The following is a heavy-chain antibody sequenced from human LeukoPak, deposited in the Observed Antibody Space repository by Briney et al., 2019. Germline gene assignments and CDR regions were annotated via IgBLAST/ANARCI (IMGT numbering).Heavy chain of an antibody. CDR2: ISASNGNT. D-gene: IGHD3-9*01. V-gene: IGHV1-18*01. Sequence: ASVKVSCKASGYTFTSYGISWVRQAPGQGLEWMGWISASNGNTNYAQKLQGRVAMTTDTSTSTAYMELRSLRSDDTAVYFRARDGIRYFDWLNYYYYMDVWGKGTTVTISS. CDR1: GYTFTSYG. CDR3: ARDGIRYFDWLNYYYYMDV. J-gene: IGHJ6*03.